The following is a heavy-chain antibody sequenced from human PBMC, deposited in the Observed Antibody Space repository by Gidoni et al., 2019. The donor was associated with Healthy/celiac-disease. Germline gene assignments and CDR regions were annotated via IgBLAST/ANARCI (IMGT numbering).Heavy chain of an antibody. J-gene: IGHJ4*02. V-gene: IGHV1-3*01. CDR1: GYTFTSYA. CDR3: AIFNVEMATPFGFDY. CDR2: INAGNGNT. D-gene: IGHD3-16*01. Sequence: QVQLVQSGAEVKKPGASVKVSCKASGYTFTSYAMHWVRQAPGQRLEWMGWINAGNGNTKYSQKFQGRVTITRDTSASTAYMELSSLRSEDTAVYYCAIFNVEMATPFGFDYWGQGTLVTVSS.